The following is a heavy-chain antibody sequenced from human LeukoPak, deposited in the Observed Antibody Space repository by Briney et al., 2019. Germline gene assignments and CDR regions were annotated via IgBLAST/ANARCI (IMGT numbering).Heavy chain of an antibody. V-gene: IGHV1-18*04. D-gene: IGHD6-19*01. Sequence: GASVKVSCKASGYTFTGYYMHWVRQAPGQGLEWMGWISAYNGNTNYAQKLQGRVTMTTDTSTSTAYMELRSLRSDDTAVYYCARDLRWAVAVYWGQGTLVTVSS. CDR2: ISAYNGNT. J-gene: IGHJ4*02. CDR3: ARDLRWAVAVY. CDR1: GYTFTGYY.